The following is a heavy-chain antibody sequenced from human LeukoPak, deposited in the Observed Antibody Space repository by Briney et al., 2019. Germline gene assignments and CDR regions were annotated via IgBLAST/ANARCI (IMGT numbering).Heavy chain of an antibody. CDR2: IYYSGST. Sequence: PSETLSLTCTVSGGSISSYYWSWIRQPPGKGLEWIGYIYYSGSTNYNPSLKSRVTISVDTSKNQFSLKLSSVTAADTAVYYCASSRQGGGYSSGWYGDESVWFDPWGQGTLVTVSS. V-gene: IGHV4-59*08. D-gene: IGHD6-19*01. CDR3: ASSRQGGGYSSGWYGDESVWFDP. J-gene: IGHJ5*02. CDR1: GGSISSYY.